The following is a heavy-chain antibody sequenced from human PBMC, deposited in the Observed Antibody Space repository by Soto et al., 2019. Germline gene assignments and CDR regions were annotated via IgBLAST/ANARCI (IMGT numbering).Heavy chain of an antibody. J-gene: IGHJ6*02. D-gene: IGHD6-19*01. CDR3: ARMYNSGFYRPEGDYYFYGMDV. CDR2: LYISGST. CDR1: GASIRDYH. Sequence: SETLSLTCSVSGASIRDYHWSWVRQPAGKGPEWIGRLYISGSTKYNPSLKSRVTMSADTSVNQFSLTLRSVTAADTAIYYCARMYNSGFYRPEGDYYFYGMDVWGQGTTVTVSS. V-gene: IGHV4-4*07.